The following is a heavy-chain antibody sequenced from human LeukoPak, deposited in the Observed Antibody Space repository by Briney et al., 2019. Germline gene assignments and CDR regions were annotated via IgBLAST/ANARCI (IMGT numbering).Heavy chain of an antibody. Sequence: ASVKVSCKASGYTFTSYGISWVRQAPGQGLEWMGWISAYNGNTNYAQKVQGRVTMTTDTSTSTAYMELRSLRSDDTAVYYCARDKKWELSNDAFDIWGQGTMVTVSS. CDR3: ARDKKWELSNDAFDI. D-gene: IGHD1-26*01. CDR1: GYTFTSYG. CDR2: ISAYNGNT. J-gene: IGHJ3*02. V-gene: IGHV1-18*01.